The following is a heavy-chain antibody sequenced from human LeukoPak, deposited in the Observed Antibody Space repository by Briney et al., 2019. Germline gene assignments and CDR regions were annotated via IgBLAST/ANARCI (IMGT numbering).Heavy chain of an antibody. V-gene: IGHV3-30*04. CDR1: GFTFNIYA. Sequence: GGSLRLSCAASGFTFNIYAMHWVRQAPGKGLEWVAVISYDGNNKYYADSVKGRFTVSRDNGKRSLYLHMNSLRAEDTAMYYCARGESSYCSGGCYFASWGQGTLVTISS. D-gene: IGHD2-21*02. CDR3: ARGESSYCSGGCYFAS. J-gene: IGHJ5*01. CDR2: ISYDGNNK.